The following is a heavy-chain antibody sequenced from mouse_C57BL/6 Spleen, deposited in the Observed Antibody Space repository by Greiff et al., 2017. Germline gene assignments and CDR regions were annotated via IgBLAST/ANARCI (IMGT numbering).Heavy chain of an antibody. J-gene: IGHJ2*01. D-gene: IGHD1-1*01. V-gene: IGHV5-6*01. CDR3: ARHITTVAYFDD. Sequence: EVQLEESGGDLVKPGGSLKLSCAASGFTFSSSGMSWVRQTPDKRLEWVATISRGGSYTYYPASVKGRFTISRDNAKNTLYLQMSSLKAEDTAMYYCARHITTVAYFDDWGQSTTRTVSS. CDR2: ISRGGSYT. CDR1: GFTFSSSG.